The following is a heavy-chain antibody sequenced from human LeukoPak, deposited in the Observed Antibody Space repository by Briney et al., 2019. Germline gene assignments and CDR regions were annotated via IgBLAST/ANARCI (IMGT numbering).Heavy chain of an antibody. CDR1: GFTFSNYA. CDR2: ISNSGGIA. CDR3: AKGLRLGELSSGFDY. V-gene: IGHV3-23*01. J-gene: IGHJ4*02. Sequence: GGSLRLSCGASGFTFSNYAMSWVRQAPGKGLEWVTGISNSGGIAYYADAVKGRFTISRDNSSNTLYLQMNSLRAEDTALYYCAKGLRLGELSSGFDYWGQGTLVTVSS. D-gene: IGHD3-16*02.